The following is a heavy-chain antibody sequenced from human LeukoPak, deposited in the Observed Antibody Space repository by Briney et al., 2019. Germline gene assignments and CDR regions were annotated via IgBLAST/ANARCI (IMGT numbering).Heavy chain of an antibody. CDR1: GFTFSDFS. CDR2: ISGGGANT. CDR3: ARDHIFSDSSGYPYDI. V-gene: IGHV3-23*01. D-gene: IGHD3-22*01. J-gene: IGHJ3*02. Sequence: PGGSLRLSCAASGFTFSDFSMSWVRQAPGKGLEWVSLISGGGANTYYADSVKGRFTISRDNAKNSLYLEMNSLRAEDTAVYYCARDHIFSDSSGYPYDIWGQGTMVTVSS.